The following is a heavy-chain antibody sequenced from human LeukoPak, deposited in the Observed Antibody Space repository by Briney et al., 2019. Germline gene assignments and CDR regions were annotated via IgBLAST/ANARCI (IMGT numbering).Heavy chain of an antibody. CDR3: AKGFGSSWYDSFFDY. J-gene: IGHJ4*02. D-gene: IGHD6-13*01. CDR2: ISGSGGST. V-gene: IGHV3-23*01. Sequence: QPGRSLRLSCAASGFTFSNYAMHWVRQAPGKGLEWVSAISGSGGSTYYADSVKGRFTISRDNSKNTLYLQMNSLRAEDTAVYYCAKGFGSSWYDSFFDYWGQGTLVTVSS. CDR1: GFTFSNYA.